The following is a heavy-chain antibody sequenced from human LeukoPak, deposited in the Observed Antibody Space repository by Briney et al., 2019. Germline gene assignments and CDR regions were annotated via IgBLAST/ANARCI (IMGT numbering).Heavy chain of an antibody. CDR1: GYTFTSYT. D-gene: IGHD5/OR15-5a*01. J-gene: IGHJ3*02. Sequence: ASVKVSCKTSGYTFTSYTVTWVRQAPGQGLEYMGWISPYNGNTNSAQNDQDRLIMTTDTSTSTAYMELRSLTSDDTAVYCCARKDQRLDDAFDIWGQGTMVTVSS. CDR3: ARKDQRLDDAFDI. CDR2: ISPYNGNT. V-gene: IGHV1-18*04.